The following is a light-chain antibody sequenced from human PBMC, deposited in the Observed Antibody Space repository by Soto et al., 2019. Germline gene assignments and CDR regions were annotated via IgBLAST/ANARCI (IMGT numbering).Light chain of an antibody. Sequence: QSVLTQPPSVSGAPGQRVTISCTGSSSNIGAGYYVHWYQQLPGTAPKLLIYGNSNRPSGVPDRFSGSKSGTSASLAITGLQAEDAADYYCQSYDSSLSGGDVVFGGGTKLTVL. CDR1: SSNIGAGYY. V-gene: IGLV1-40*01. J-gene: IGLJ2*01. CDR2: GNS. CDR3: QSYDSSLSGGDVV.